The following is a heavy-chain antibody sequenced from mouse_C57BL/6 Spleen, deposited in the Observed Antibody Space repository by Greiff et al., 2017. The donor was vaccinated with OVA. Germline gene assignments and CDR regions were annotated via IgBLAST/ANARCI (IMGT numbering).Heavy chain of an antibody. CDR2: INPNNGGT. V-gene: IGHV1-18*01. CDR1: GYTFTDYN. D-gene: IGHD1-1*01. Sequence: DVQLQQSGPELVKPGASVKIPCKASGYTFTDYNMDWVKQSHGKSLEWIGDINPNNGGTIYNQKFKGKATLTVDKSSSTAYMELRSLTSEDTAVYYCARVSVVAKDYFDYWGQGTTLTVTS. J-gene: IGHJ2*01. CDR3: ARVSVVAKDYFDY.